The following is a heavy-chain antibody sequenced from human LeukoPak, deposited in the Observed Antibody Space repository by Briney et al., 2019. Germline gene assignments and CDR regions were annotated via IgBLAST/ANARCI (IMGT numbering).Heavy chain of an antibody. D-gene: IGHD6-13*01. Sequence: PGGSLRLSCAASGFTFYDYGMSWVRQAPGKGLEWVSGINWNGGSTDYADSVKGRFTISRDNAKNSLYLQMNSLRAEDTALYYCARGTLKAAATDFDYWGQGTLVTVSS. J-gene: IGHJ4*02. CDR1: GFTFYDYG. V-gene: IGHV3-20*04. CDR3: ARGTLKAAATDFDY. CDR2: INWNGGST.